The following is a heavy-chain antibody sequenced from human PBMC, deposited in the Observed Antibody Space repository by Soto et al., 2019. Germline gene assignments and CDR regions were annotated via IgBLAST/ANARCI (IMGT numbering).Heavy chain of an antibody. D-gene: IGHD3-10*01. J-gene: IGHJ6*02. Sequence: QVQLVQSGAEVKKPGSSVKVSCKASGGTLSNYALSWVRQAPGQGLEWVGGIIPIFGTSNYAQNFQGRVTITADESTSTAYVELSSLRAEDTAVYYWARGVRTGFYGMDVWGQGTTVTVAS. V-gene: IGHV1-69*01. CDR1: GGTLSNYA. CDR3: ARGVRTGFYGMDV. CDR2: IIPIFGTS.